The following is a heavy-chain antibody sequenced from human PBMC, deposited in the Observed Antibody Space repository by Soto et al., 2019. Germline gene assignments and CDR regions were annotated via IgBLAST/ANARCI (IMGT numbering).Heavy chain of an antibody. CDR2: IYYSGST. V-gene: IGHV4-31*03. Sequence: PSETLSLTCTVSGGSISSGGYYWSWIRQHPGKGLEWIGYIYYSGSTYYNPSLKSRVTISVDTSKNQFSLKLSSVTAADTAVYYCARTGTVVTAIPGGFDYWGQGTLVTV. CDR3: ARTGTVVTAIPGGFDY. J-gene: IGHJ4*02. D-gene: IGHD2-21*02. CDR1: GGSISSGGYY.